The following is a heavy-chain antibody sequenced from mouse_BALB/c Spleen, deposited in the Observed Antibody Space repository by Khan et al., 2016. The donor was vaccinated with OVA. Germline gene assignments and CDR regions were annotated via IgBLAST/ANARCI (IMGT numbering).Heavy chain of an antibody. CDR1: GYTFTNFG. CDR2: INTSTGEP. V-gene: IGHV9-1*02. D-gene: IGHD1-1*01. J-gene: IGHJ3*01. Sequence: QIQLVQSGPELKKPGETVKISCKASGYTFTNFGMNWVKQAPGKALKWMGWINTSTGEPTYADDFKGRFAFFLETSASTAYLQIYNLKNEDMATYFCARGLNYYGSWFAYWGQGTLVTVSA. CDR3: ARGLNYYGSWFAY.